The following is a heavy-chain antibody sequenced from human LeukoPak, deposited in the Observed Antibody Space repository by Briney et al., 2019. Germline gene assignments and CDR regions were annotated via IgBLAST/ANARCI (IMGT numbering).Heavy chain of an antibody. CDR2: IKQDGSEK. D-gene: IGHD4-17*01. J-gene: IGHJ4*02. V-gene: IGHV3-7*01. CDR1: GFTFSSYA. CDR3: ALTTVTTYSFDY. Sequence: PGGSLRLSCAASGFTFSSYAMSWVRQAPGKGLEWVANIKQDGSEKYYVDSVKGRFTISRDNAKNSLYLQMSSLRAEDTAVYYCALTTVTTYSFDYWGQGTLVTVSS.